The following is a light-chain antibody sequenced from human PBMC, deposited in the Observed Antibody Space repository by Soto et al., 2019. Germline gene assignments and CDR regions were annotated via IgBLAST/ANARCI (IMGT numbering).Light chain of an antibody. J-gene: IGKJ1*01. V-gene: IGKV1-8*01. Sequence: AIRMTQSPSSFSASTGDRVTITCRASQGSSSYIAWYQQKPGKAPKLLIYAASTLQSGVPSRFSGSGSGTDFTLTISCLQSEDFATYYCQQYYSYLRTFGQGTKVEI. CDR3: QQYYSYLRT. CDR2: AAS. CDR1: QGSSSY.